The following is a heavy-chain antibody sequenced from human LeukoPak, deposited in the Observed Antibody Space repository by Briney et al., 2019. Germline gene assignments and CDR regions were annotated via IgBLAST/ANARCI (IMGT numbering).Heavy chain of an antibody. D-gene: IGHD2-15*01. J-gene: IGHJ4*02. Sequence: GGSLRLSCAASGFTFDDYGMSWVRQAPGKGLEWVSGINWNGGSTGYADSVKGRFTISRDNAKNSLYLQMNSLRAEDTALYYSARDDCSGGSCYFDYWGQGTLVTVSS. CDR1: GFTFDDYG. CDR2: INWNGGST. CDR3: ARDDCSGGSCYFDY. V-gene: IGHV3-20*04.